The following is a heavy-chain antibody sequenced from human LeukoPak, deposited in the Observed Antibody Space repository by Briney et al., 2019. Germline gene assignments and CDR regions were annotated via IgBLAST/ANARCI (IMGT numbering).Heavy chain of an antibody. CDR2: IKQDGSEK. J-gene: IGHJ4*02. CDR3: ARRIPGLTPHIDY. Sequence: GGSLRLSCAASGFTFSSYWMSWVRQAPGKGLEWAANIKQDGSEKYYVDSVKGRFTISRDNAKNSLYLQMNSLRAEDTAVYYCARRIPGLTPHIDYWGQGTLVTVSS. D-gene: IGHD2-15*01. CDR1: GFTFSSYW. V-gene: IGHV3-7*01.